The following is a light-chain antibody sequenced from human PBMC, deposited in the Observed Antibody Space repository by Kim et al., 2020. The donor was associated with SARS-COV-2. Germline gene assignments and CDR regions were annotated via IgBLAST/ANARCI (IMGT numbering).Light chain of an antibody. Sequence: YELTQPPSVSVAPGKTARITCGGNNIGSKSVHWYQQKPGQAPVLVIYYDSDRPSGIPERFSGSNSGNTATLTISRVEAGDEADYYCQVWDSSSDHVFGTGTKVTVL. CDR3: QVWDSSSDHV. J-gene: IGLJ1*01. V-gene: IGLV3-21*04. CDR2: YDS. CDR1: NIGSKS.